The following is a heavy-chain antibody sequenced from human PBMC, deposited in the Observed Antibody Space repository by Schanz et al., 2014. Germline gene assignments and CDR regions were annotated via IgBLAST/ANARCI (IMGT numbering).Heavy chain of an antibody. CDR1: GDPISTSNW. V-gene: IGHV4-4*03. CDR3: ARALRPFAELSAY. CDR2: IYHSGST. Sequence: QVQLQESGPGLVKAPGTLSLTCGASGDPISTSNWWRWVRQPPGKGLEWIGEIYHSGSTKHNPSRKRRLFISVDKCKNQFSLKLSSVAAADAATDYCARALRPFAELSAYWVQGTLVTVSS. D-gene: IGHD3-10*01. J-gene: IGHJ4*02.